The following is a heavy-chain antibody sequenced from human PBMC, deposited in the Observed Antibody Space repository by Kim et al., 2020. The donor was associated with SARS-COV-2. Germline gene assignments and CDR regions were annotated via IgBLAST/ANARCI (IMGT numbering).Heavy chain of an antibody. Sequence: GGSLRLSCAASGFTFSRNAMTWVRQGPGKGLEWVSDISESGDKTSYADSVKGRFTISRDNSKNMLYLQMHSLRAEDTAVYYCAKDLTTEGGTNLDFWGKG. D-gene: IGHD6-13*01. CDR2: ISESGDKT. CDR3: AKDLTTEGGTNLDF. V-gene: IGHV3-23*01. CDR1: GFTFSRNA. J-gene: IGHJ4*02.